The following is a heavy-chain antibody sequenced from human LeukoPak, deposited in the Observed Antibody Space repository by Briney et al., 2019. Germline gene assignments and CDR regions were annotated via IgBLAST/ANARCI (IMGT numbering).Heavy chain of an antibody. V-gene: IGHV4-39*01. CDR1: GGSISSSSYY. CDR2: IYYSGST. J-gene: IGHJ5*02. Sequence: SETLSLTCTVSGGSISSSSYYWGWIRQPPGKGLEWIGSIYYSGSTYCNPSLKSRVTISVDTSKNQFSLKLSSVTAADTAVYYCARLNYCDSSGYPTSWGQGALVAVSS. D-gene: IGHD3-22*01. CDR3: ARLNYCDSSGYPTS.